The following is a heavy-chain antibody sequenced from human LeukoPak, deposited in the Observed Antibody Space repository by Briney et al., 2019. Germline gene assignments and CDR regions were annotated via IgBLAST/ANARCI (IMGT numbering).Heavy chain of an antibody. Sequence: PGGSLRLSCVASGFTFSSYSMNWVRQAPGKGLEWVSAISGDSRYIYYADSVRGRFTISRDNVENSLYLQMHSLRVEDTAVYYCARAPTVLVGYCSSSSCQADYWGQGTLVTVSS. J-gene: IGHJ4*02. CDR2: ISGDSRYI. D-gene: IGHD2-2*01. CDR1: GFTFSSYS. V-gene: IGHV3-21*01. CDR3: ARAPTVLVGYCSSSSCQADY.